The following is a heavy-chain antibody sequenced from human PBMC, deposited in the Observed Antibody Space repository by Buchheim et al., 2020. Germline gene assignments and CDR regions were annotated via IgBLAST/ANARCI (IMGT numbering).Heavy chain of an antibody. V-gene: IGHV3-21*01. CDR1: GFTFSSYS. CDR3: ARAGGSGYYTYYYYMDV. CDR2: ISSSSSYI. D-gene: IGHD3-3*01. J-gene: IGHJ6*03. Sequence: EVQLVESGGGLVKPGGSLRLSCAASGFTFSSYSMNWVRQAPGKGLGWVSSISSSSSYIYYADSVKGRFTISRENAKNSLYLQMNSLRAEDTAVYYCARAGGSGYYTYYYYMDVWGKGTT.